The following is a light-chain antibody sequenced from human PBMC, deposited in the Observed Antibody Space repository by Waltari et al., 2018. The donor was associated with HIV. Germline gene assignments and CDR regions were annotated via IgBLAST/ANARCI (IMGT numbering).Light chain of an antibody. CDR2: RNN. CDR3: AAWDDSLSGRV. V-gene: IGLV1-47*01. J-gene: IGLJ3*02. CDR1: NSNIGSTY. Sequence: QSVLTQPPSASGTPGQRVTISCSGSNSNIGSTYVYWNQQLPGTTPTLLIDRNNQRPAGGPERCSGASAGTSASRAISGLRSEDEADDYCAAWDDSLSGRVFGGGTKVTVL.